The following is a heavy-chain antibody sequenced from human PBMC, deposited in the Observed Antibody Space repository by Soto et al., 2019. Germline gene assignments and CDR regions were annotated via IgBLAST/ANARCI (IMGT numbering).Heavy chain of an antibody. J-gene: IGHJ4*02. CDR2: IYYSGST. CDR3: ARDQSYLDY. CDR1: GGSIRSGGYY. Sequence: QVQLQESGPGLVKPSQTLSLTCTVSGGSIRSGGYYWSWIRQHPGTGLEWIGYIYYSGSTYYNPSRGGRVTISVNTSKNQCSLKLSSVTAADTAVYSCARDQSYLDYWGQGTLVTVSS. V-gene: IGHV4-31*03.